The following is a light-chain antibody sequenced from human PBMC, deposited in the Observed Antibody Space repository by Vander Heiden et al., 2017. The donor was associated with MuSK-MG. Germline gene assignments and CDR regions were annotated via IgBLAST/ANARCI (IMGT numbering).Light chain of an antibody. CDR2: EDN. CDR3: QSYDTSNQV. CDR1: SGSIASNY. V-gene: IGLV6-57*03. J-gene: IGLJ3*02. Sequence: NFMLTQPHSVSESTGRTVTIRCTRRSGSIASNYVQWYQQRPGRALTLVIYEDNHKPSGVPDRVSGSTDSSTNAAALTIAGRKTEDDADYYCQSYDTSNQVFGGGTKLTVL.